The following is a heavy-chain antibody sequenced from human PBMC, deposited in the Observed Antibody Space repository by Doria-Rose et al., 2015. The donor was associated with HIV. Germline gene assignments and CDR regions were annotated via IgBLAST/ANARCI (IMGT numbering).Heavy chain of an antibody. Sequence: LEWIGYIYYSGSTYYNPSLKSRVIISVDTSKNQFSLKLSSVTAADTAVYYCARDGSGSSPALLWGQGTLVTVSS. D-gene: IGHD6-6*01. J-gene: IGHJ4*02. CDR2: IYYSGST. CDR3: ARDGSGSSPALL. V-gene: IGHV4-31*02.